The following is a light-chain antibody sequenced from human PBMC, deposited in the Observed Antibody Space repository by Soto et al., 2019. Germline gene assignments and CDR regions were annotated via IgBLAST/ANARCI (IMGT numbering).Light chain of an antibody. CDR2: GAS. CDR1: QTGFSTY. CDR3: HQYGSSPWT. V-gene: IGKV3-20*01. J-gene: IGKJ1*01. Sequence: EMVLTQSPGTLALSPGERATLSCRASQTGFSTYLAWFQQKPGQAPRLLIYGASTRAAGIPDRFSGSGSATDFTLTISRLEPEDFAVYYCHQYGSSPWTLGQGT.